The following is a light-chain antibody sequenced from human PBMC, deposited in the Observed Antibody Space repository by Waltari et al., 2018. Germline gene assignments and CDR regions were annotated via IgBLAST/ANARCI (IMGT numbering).Light chain of an antibody. V-gene: IGKV3-15*01. CDR1: QNVDSN. Sequence: EIVMTQSLATLSVSPGERATLSCRASQNVDSNLAWYQHKPGQAPRLLIYGASTRATDIPARFSGSGSGTEFTLTISSLQSEDFAIYYCQQYNNWPPEDTFGRGTKLEI. J-gene: IGKJ2*01. CDR3: QQYNNWPPEDT. CDR2: GAS.